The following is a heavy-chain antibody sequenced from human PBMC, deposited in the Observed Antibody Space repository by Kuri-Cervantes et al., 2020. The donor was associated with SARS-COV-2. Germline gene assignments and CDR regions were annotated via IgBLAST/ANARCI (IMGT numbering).Heavy chain of an antibody. CDR1: GGTFSSYA. J-gene: IGHJ4*02. D-gene: IGHD5/OR15-5a*01. CDR3: ARSPSTIRGPSDY. Sequence: SVKVSCKASGGTFSSYAISWVRQAPGQGLEWMGGIIPIFGTANYAQKFQGRVTMTTDTSTSTAYMELRSLRSDDTAVYYCARSPSTIRGPSDYWGQGTLVTVSS. CDR2: IIPIFGTA. V-gene: IGHV1-69*05.